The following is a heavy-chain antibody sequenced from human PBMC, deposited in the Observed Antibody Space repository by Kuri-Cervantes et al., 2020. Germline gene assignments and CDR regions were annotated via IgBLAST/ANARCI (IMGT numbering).Heavy chain of an antibody. J-gene: IGHJ5*02. V-gene: IGHV1-2*02. Sequence: ASVKVSCKASGYTFTGYYMHWVRQAPGQGLEWMGWINPNSGGTNYAQKFQGRVTMTRDTPISTAYMELSRLRSDDTAVYYCARDSERESGGDSWFDPWGQGTLVTVSS. D-gene: IGHD1-26*01. CDR1: GYTFTGYY. CDR3: ARDSERESGGDSWFDP. CDR2: INPNSGGT.